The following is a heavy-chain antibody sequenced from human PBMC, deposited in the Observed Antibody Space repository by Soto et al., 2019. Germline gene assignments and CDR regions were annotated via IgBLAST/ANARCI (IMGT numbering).Heavy chain of an antibody. CDR1: GGSFRGYY. J-gene: IGHJ6*02. CDR3: ARERSSVVPAAISYYYYYYGMDV. CDR2: INHSGST. V-gene: IGHV4-34*01. Sequence: SETLSLTCAVYGGSFRGYYWRWIRQPPGNGLEWMGEINHSGSTNYNPSLKSRVTISVDTSKNQFSLKLSSVTAADTAVYYCARERSSVVPAAISYYYYYYGMDVWGQGTTVTVS. D-gene: IGHD2-2*01.